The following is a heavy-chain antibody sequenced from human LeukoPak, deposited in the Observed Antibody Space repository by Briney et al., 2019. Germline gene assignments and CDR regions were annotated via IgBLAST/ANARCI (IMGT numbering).Heavy chain of an antibody. J-gene: IGHJ3*02. CDR1: GGSINSYF. CDR2: IYTSGST. Sequence: SETLSLTCTVSGGSINSYFWNWIRQPAGKGLEWIGRIYTSGSTNYNPSLKSRVTMSIDTSKNQFSLKLSSVTAADTAVYYCARDKPGIGHAFDIWGQGTMVTVSS. CDR3: ARDKPGIGHAFDI. D-gene: IGHD3-3*02. V-gene: IGHV4-4*07.